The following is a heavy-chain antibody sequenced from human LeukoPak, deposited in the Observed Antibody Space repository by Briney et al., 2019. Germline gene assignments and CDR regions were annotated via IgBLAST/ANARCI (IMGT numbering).Heavy chain of an antibody. CDR2: IYTSGST. V-gene: IGHV4-61*09. CDR3: ARAEGSVGGYGTIYS. D-gene: IGHD6-19*01. J-gene: IGHJ4*02. CDR1: GGSITSGSDY. Sequence: SQTLSLTSTEPGGSITSGSDYWSWIRQPAGKGLEWIGHIYTSGSTSYNPSLQSRVTISVDTSKHQFSLKVTSVTAADTAVFYCARAEGSVGGYGTIYSWGQGTLVTVSS.